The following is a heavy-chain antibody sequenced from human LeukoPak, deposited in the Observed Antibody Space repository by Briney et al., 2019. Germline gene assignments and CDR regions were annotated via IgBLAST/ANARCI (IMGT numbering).Heavy chain of an antibody. V-gene: IGHV3-48*03. Sequence: GGSLRLSCAASGFTFSSYEMNWVRQAPGKGLEWVSYISSSGTTIYYADSVKGRFTISRDNAKNSLYLQMNSLRAGDTAVYYCAKDQIPAAGTDAFDIWGQGTMVTVSS. CDR1: GFTFSSYE. J-gene: IGHJ3*02. CDR3: AKDQIPAAGTDAFDI. CDR2: ISSSGTTI. D-gene: IGHD6-13*01.